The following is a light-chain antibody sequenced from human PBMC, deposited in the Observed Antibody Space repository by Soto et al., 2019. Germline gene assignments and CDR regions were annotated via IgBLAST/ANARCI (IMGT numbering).Light chain of an antibody. J-gene: IGKJ2*01. CDR2: DAS. V-gene: IGKV1-33*01. Sequence: DIQMTQSPSSLSASVGDRVTITCQASQDISNYLNWYQQKPGKAPKLQIYDASNLETGVPSRFSGSGSGTDFTFTISSLRPEDIATYYCQQNDNRYTFGQGTKLEIK. CDR3: QQNDNRYT. CDR1: QDISNY.